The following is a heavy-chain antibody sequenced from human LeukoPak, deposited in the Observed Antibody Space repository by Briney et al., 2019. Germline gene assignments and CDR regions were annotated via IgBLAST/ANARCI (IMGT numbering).Heavy chain of an antibody. CDR2: ISSGGSA. D-gene: IGHD6-19*01. CDR1: GFTVSSYY. CDR3: ARTVAVTGSDYFDY. V-gene: IGHV3-66*01. J-gene: IGHJ4*02. Sequence: GGSLRLSCAASGFTVSSYYMSWVRQAPGKGLEWASVISSGGSAYYADSVKGRFTISRDNSKNTLYLQMNSLRAEDTAVYYCARTVAVTGSDYFDYWGQGTLVTVSS.